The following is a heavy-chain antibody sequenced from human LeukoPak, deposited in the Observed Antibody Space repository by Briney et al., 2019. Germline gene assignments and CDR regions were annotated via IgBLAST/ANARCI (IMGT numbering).Heavy chain of an antibody. Sequence: GGSLRLSCAASGFSFSSNWMHWVRQVPGKGLVWVSHIKTDGSITRYADSVKGRFTISRDNAKNTLYLQMNSLRAEDTAVYYCALGLRYCSSTSCYPYAFDIWGQGTMVTVSS. J-gene: IGHJ3*02. CDR2: IKTDGSIT. CDR3: ALGLRYCSSTSCYPYAFDI. CDR1: GFSFSSNW. D-gene: IGHD2-2*01. V-gene: IGHV3-74*01.